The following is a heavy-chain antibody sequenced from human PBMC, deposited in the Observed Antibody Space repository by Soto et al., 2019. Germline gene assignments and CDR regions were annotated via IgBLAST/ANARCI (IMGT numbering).Heavy chain of an antibody. Sequence: QLQLQESGPGLMKPSETLSLTCTVSGGSISSSSYYWGWIRQPPGKGLEWIGSIYYSGSTYYNPSLKSRVTISVDTSKNQFSLKLRSVTAADTAVYYCARHTPAISISDHWGQGTLVTVSS. J-gene: IGHJ4*02. CDR2: IYYSGST. D-gene: IGHD2-15*01. CDR1: GGSISSSSYY. CDR3: ARHTPAISISDH. V-gene: IGHV4-39*01.